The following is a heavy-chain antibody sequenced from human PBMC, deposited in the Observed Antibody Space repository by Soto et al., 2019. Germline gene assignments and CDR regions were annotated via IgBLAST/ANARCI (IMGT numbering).Heavy chain of an antibody. CDR1: GFTLTRYS. Sequence: GGSLRLSCAASGFTLTRYSMNWVRQAPGKGLEWVSSISSTTNYIYYADSMKGRFTVSRDNAKNSVYLEMNSLSAEDTALYYCARESEDLTSNFDYWGQGTLVTVSS. CDR2: ISSTTNYI. V-gene: IGHV3-21*01. CDR3: ARESEDLTSNFDY. J-gene: IGHJ4*02.